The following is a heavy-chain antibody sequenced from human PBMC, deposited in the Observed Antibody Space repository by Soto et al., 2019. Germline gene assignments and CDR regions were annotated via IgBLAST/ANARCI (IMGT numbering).Heavy chain of an antibody. D-gene: IGHD4-4*01. Sequence: SGGSLRLSCAASGFRFNYYGMHWVRQAPGKGLEWVAFISHEGNDRYFADSVKGRFTISRDNSKSTLYLHMNSLSTEDTAVYYCTKRAADYTQTFDSWGQGTLVTVSS. CDR3: TKRAADYTQTFDS. CDR2: ISHEGNDR. J-gene: IGHJ4*02. V-gene: IGHV3-30*18. CDR1: GFRFNYYG.